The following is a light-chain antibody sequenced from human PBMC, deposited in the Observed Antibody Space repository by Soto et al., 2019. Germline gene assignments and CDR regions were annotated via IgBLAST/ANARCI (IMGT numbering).Light chain of an antibody. CDR2: AAS. Sequence: DIQLTQSPSFLSASVGDRVTITCRASQGISSSLVWYQQKPGRAPELLIYAASTLQSGVPSRFSGSGSGTEFTLTISSLQPEDFATYYCQQINSFPLTFGGGTKVEIK. CDR3: QQINSFPLT. V-gene: IGKV1-9*01. J-gene: IGKJ4*01. CDR1: QGISSS.